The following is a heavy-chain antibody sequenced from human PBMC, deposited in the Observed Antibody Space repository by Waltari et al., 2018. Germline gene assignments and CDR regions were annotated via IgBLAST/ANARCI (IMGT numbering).Heavy chain of an antibody. J-gene: IGHJ4*02. D-gene: IGHD3-10*01. CDR1: GYTFTGSY. CDR3: ARGGYYYGSGINYFDY. CDR2: INPNSGGT. V-gene: IGHV1-2*06. Sequence: QVQLVQSGAEVKKPGASVKVSCKASGYTFTGSYMHWVRPAPGQGLEWMGRINPNSGGTNYAQKFQGRVTMTRDTSISTAYMELSRLRSDDTAVYYCARGGYYYGSGINYFDYWGQGTLVTVSS.